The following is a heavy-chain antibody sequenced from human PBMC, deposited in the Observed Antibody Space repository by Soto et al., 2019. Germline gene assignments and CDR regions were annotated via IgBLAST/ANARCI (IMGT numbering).Heavy chain of an antibody. D-gene: IGHD2-21*02. Sequence: SETLSLTCTVTGDSISSRSYYWGWIRQPPGKGLEWIGSIYYSGSTYNNPSLRSRVSMSIDTSKDQFSLKLKSVTAADTALYFCARQRTSVVTQAYFDVWGQGSLVTVS. CDR2: IYYSGST. CDR1: GDSISSRSYY. J-gene: IGHJ4*02. V-gene: IGHV4-39*01. CDR3: ARQRTSVVTQAYFDV.